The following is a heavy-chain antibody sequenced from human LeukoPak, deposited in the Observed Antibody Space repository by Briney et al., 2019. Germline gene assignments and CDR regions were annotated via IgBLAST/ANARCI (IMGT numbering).Heavy chain of an antibody. Sequence: SETLSLACTVSGGSISSSNYYWGWMRQPPGKGLEWIGSMYYSGSTYYNPSLKSRVTISVDTSKNQFSLKLSSVTAADTAVYYCARHGYDFWSGYYFDYWGQGTLVTVSS. D-gene: IGHD3-3*01. CDR3: ARHGYDFWSGYYFDY. CDR1: GGSISSSNYY. J-gene: IGHJ4*02. V-gene: IGHV4-39*01. CDR2: MYYSGST.